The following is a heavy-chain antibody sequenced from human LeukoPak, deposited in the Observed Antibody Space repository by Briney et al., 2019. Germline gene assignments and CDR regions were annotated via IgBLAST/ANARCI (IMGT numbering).Heavy chain of an antibody. CDR2: ISYDGSNK. CDR1: GFTFSSYA. Sequence: PGRSLRLSCAASGFTFSSYAMHWVRQAPGKGLEWVAVISYDGSNKYYADSVKGRFTISRDNSKNTLYLQMNSLRAEDTAVYYCARDGIAYYDNSGYYYYYYGMDVWGQGTTVTVSS. V-gene: IGHV3-30-3*01. J-gene: IGHJ6*02. D-gene: IGHD3-22*01. CDR3: ARDGIAYYDNSGYYYYYYGMDV.